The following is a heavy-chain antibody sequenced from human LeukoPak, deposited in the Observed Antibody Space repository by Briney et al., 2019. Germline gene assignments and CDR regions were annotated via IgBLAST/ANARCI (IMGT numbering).Heavy chain of an antibody. J-gene: IGHJ5*02. CDR2: ISAYNGNT. V-gene: IGHV1-18*01. CDR3: ARDRGYCSSTSCSEWFDP. Sequence: ASVKVSCKASGYTFTSYGIIWVRQAPGQGLEWMGWISAYNGNTNYAQKLQGRVTMTTDTSTSTAYMELRSLRSDDTAVYYCARDRGYCSSTSCSEWFDPWGQGTLVTVSS. D-gene: IGHD2-2*01. CDR1: GYTFTSYG.